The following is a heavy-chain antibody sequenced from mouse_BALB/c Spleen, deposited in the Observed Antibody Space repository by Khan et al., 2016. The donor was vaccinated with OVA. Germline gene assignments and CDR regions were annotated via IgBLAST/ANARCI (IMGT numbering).Heavy chain of an antibody. CDR1: GYTFTNYG. J-gene: IGHJ4*01. D-gene: IGHD2-4*01. V-gene: IGHV9-1*02. CDR3: AGVGVKITTPYAMDY. CDR2: INTYSGEP. Sequence: LVVSGPELKKPGETVKISCKASGYTFTNYGMNWVKQAPGKGLKWMGWINTYSGEPTYADDFKGRFAFFLETSASTAYLQINNLKNEDMATYFYAGVGVKITTPYAMDYWGQGTSVTVSS.